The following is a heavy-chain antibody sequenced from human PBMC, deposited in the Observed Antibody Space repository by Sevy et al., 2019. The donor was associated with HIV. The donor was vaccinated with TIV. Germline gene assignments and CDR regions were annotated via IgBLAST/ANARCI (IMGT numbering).Heavy chain of an antibody. CDR2: ISSSSSNI. CDR3: ARGSGSGTYYNPPFDY. J-gene: IGHJ4*02. D-gene: IGHD3-10*01. Sequence: GGSLRLSCAASGFTFSSYSMNWVRQAPGKGLEWVSSISSSSSNIYYADSVKGRFTISRDNAKNSLYLQMNSLRAEDTAVYYCARGSGSGTYYNPPFDYWGQGTLVTVSS. CDR1: GFTFSSYS. V-gene: IGHV3-21*06.